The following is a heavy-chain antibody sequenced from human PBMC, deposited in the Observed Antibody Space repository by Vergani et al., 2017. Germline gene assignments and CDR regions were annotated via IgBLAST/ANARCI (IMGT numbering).Heavy chain of an antibody. D-gene: IGHD2-2*01. CDR2: ISYDGSNK. J-gene: IGHJ4*02. CDR1: GFTFSSYG. Sequence: QVQLVESGGGVVQPGRSLRLSCAASGFTFSSYGMHWVRQAPGKGLELVAVISYDGSNKYYADSVKGRFTISRDNSKNTLYLKMNSLRAEDTSVYYCAEPRERGFKAMTAPFDYWGQGTLVTVSS. CDR3: AEPRERGFKAMTAPFDY. V-gene: IGHV3-30*18.